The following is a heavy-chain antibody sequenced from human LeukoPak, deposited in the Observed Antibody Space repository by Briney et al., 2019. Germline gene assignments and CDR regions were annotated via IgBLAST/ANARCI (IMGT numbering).Heavy chain of an antibody. CDR2: IIPIFGTA. D-gene: IGHD2-2*02. CDR3: ARGGGIVVVPAAIIPPVSYYYYMDV. V-gene: IGHV1-69*01. Sequence: SVKVSCKASGGTFSSYAISWVRQAPGQGLEWMGGIIPIFGTANYAQKFQGRVTITADESTSTAYMELSSLRSEDTAVYYCARGGGIVVVPAAIIPPVSYYYYMDVSGKGTTVTVSS. J-gene: IGHJ6*03. CDR1: GGTFSSYA.